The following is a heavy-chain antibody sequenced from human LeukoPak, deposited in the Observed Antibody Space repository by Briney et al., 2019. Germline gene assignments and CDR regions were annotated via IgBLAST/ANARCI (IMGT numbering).Heavy chain of an antibody. Sequence: PGGSLRLSCAASGFTFSSYSMNWVRQAPGKGLEWVSSISTSSSYIYYADSVKGRFTISRDNAKNSLYLQMNSLRAEDTAVYYCARVVFPKWELLGPNDYWGQGTLVTVSS. V-gene: IGHV3-21*01. J-gene: IGHJ4*02. CDR1: GFTFSSYS. CDR2: ISTSSSYI. D-gene: IGHD1-26*01. CDR3: ARVVFPKWELLGPNDY.